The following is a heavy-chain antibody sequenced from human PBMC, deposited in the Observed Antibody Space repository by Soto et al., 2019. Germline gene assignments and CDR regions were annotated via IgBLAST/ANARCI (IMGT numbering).Heavy chain of an antibody. J-gene: IGHJ6*02. CDR1: GFTFSSYG. V-gene: IGHV3-33*01. D-gene: IGHD5-18*01. Sequence: GGSLRLSCAASGFTFSSYGMHWVRQAPGKGLEWVAVIWYDGSNKYYADSVKGRFTISRNNSKNTLYLQMNSLRAEDTAVYYCAREREYSYGTYYYYYGMDVWGQGTTVTVSS. CDR2: IWYDGSNK. CDR3: AREREYSYGTYYYYYGMDV.